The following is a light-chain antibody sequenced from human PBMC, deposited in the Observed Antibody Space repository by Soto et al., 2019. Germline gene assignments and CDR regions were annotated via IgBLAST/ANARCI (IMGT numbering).Light chain of an antibody. CDR2: RSS. Sequence: QSVLTQPPSVSGAPGQRVTIACTGNNSNFGTTFYVHWYRQFPGAAPKLLLYRSSHCPSGVPDRFSGSKSGTSASFAITGLQTDHEAAYFCQTPDSGLVRLIFGTGTKVTAL. J-gene: IGLJ1*01. CDR1: NSNFGTTFY. V-gene: IGLV1-40*01. CDR3: QTPDSGLVRLI.